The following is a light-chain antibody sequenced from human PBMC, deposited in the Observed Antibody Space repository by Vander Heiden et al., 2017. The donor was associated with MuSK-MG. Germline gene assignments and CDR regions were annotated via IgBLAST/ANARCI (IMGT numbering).Light chain of an antibody. CDR3: NSQDSRGNGM. J-gene: IGLJ3*02. CDR2: GKN. Sequence: SSELTQKPAVYVALGQTVRITCQGDSLRSDYASWYQQKPGQHPGLVIDGKNNRPSGIPDRGSGSSSGNRDYINNTGAQAEDEADYYCNSQDSRGNGMFGGGNKLTVL. CDR1: SLRSDY. V-gene: IGLV3-19*01.